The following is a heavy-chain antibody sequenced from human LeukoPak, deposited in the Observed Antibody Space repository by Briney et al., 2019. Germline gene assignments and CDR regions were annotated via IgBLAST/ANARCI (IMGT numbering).Heavy chain of an antibody. CDR2: ISGSGGST. CDR3: AKVTIPDYYGMDV. Sequence: GGSLRLSCAASGFTFSSYAMSWVRQAPGKGLEWVSAISGSGGSTYYADSVKGRFTISRDNFKNTLYLQMNSLRAEDTAVYYCAKVTIPDYYGMDVWGQGTTVTVSS. D-gene: IGHD2-21*01. J-gene: IGHJ6*02. CDR1: GFTFSSYA. V-gene: IGHV3-23*01.